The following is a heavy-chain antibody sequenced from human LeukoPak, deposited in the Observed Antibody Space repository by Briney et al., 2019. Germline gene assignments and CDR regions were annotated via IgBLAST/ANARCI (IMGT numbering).Heavy chain of an antibody. Sequence: SETLSLTCAVYGGSFSGYYWSWIRQPPGKGLEWIGEINHSGSTNYNPSLKSRVTISVDTSKNQFPLKLSSVTAADTAVYYCARVAARRPYYYDSSGFDYWGQGTLVTVSS. D-gene: IGHD3-22*01. V-gene: IGHV4-34*01. CDR1: GGSFSGYY. J-gene: IGHJ4*02. CDR2: INHSGST. CDR3: ARVAARRPYYYDSSGFDY.